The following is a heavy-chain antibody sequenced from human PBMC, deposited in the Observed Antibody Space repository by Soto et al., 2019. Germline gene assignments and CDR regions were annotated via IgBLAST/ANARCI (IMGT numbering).Heavy chain of an antibody. CDR1: GGTFRNSA. CDR2: IMPIFRTP. D-gene: IGHD1-1*01. Sequence: QVQLEQSGAEVKKPGSSVKVSCKASGGTFRNSAFSWVRQAPGQGLEWMGGIMPIFRTPDYAQKFQGRVTITADESTSTTYMELSGLRSDGTAVYYCARDNDRPQLGGNYYYILDVWGHGTAVTVSS. CDR3: ARDNDRPQLGGNYYYILDV. V-gene: IGHV1-69*12. J-gene: IGHJ6*02.